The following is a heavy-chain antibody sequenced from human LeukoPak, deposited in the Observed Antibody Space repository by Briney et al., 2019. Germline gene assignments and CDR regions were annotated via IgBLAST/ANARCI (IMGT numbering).Heavy chain of an antibody. D-gene: IGHD3-22*01. Sequence: GGSLRLSCAASGFSFSSYAMHWVRQAPGKGLEWVAVISYDGSSKYYADSVKGRFTISRDNSRNTLRLQMNSLRAEDTAVYYCARVLAGYSSYYYGLDVWGQGTTVTVSS. CDR2: ISYDGSSK. CDR3: ARVLAGYSSYYYGLDV. CDR1: GFSFSSYA. V-gene: IGHV3-30*04. J-gene: IGHJ6*02.